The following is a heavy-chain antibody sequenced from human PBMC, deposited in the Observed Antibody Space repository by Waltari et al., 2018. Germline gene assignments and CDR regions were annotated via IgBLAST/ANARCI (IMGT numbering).Heavy chain of an antibody. CDR3: AHKECSSTSCYAYFDY. CDR1: GFSLRTSGVG. Sequence: QITLKEFGPTLVKPTQTLTLTCTFSGFSLRTSGVGVGWIRQPPGKALEWLALIYWNDDKRYSPSLKSRLTITKDTSKNQMVLTMTNMDPVDTATYYCAHKECSSTSCYAYFDYWGQGTMVTVSS. D-gene: IGHD2-2*01. V-gene: IGHV2-5*01. J-gene: IGHJ4*03. CDR2: IYWNDDK.